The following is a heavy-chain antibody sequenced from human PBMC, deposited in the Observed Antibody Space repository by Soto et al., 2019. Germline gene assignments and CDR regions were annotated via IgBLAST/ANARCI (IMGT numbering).Heavy chain of an antibody. CDR2: IYYNGST. CDR1: GGSLSSSYYF. Sequence: PSETLSLTCSVSGGSLSSSYYFWGWIRQPPGKGLEWIGTIYYNGSTYYTPSLKSRVTISLDTPNSQFSLKLSSVTAADTAVYYCTRRPEKIILGAAIDYWGQGTPVTVSS. CDR3: TRRPEKIILGAAIDY. V-gene: IGHV4-39*01. J-gene: IGHJ4*02. D-gene: IGHD1-26*01.